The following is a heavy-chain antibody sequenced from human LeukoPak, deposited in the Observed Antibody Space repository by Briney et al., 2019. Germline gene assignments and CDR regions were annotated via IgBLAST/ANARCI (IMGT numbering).Heavy chain of an antibody. CDR1: GYTFTSYD. Sequence: GASVKVSCKASGYTFTSYDINWVRQATGQGLEWMGWMNPNSGNTGYAQKFQGRVTMTRNTSIGTAYMELSSLRSEDTAVYYCARVSTFFGFTPGGQEPLVTVSS. D-gene: IGHD3-3*01. J-gene: IGHJ5*02. V-gene: IGHV1-8*01. CDR2: MNPNSGNT. CDR3: ARVSTFFGFTP.